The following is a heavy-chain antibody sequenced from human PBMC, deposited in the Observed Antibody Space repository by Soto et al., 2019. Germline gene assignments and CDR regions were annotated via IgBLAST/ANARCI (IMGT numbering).Heavy chain of an antibody. CDR1: GFTFSSYS. D-gene: IGHD2-15*01. J-gene: IGHJ3*02. Sequence: GGSLRLSCAASGFTFSSYSMNWVRQAPGKGLEWVSYISSSSSTIYYADSVKGRFTISRDNAKNSLYLQMNSLRDEDTAVYYCARDYDSCSGGNCYFHGAFDIWGQGTMVTVSS. CDR3: ARDYDSCSGGNCYFHGAFDI. CDR2: ISSSSSTI. V-gene: IGHV3-48*02.